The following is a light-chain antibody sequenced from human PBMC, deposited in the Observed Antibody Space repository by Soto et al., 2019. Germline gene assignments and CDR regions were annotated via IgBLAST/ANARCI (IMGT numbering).Light chain of an antibody. Sequence: QSVLTQPRSVSGSPGQSVTISCTGTSSDVGTYDFVSWYQQHPGKAPRLMIFDVSERPSGVPDRFSGSKSGNTASLTISGLQAEDEADYYCCFYAVTFYVFGTGTKGTVL. J-gene: IGLJ1*01. CDR2: DVS. CDR1: SSDVGTYDF. V-gene: IGLV2-11*01. CDR3: CFYAVTFYV.